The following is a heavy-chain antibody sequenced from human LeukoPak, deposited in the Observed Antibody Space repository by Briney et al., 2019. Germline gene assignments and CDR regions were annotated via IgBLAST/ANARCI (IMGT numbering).Heavy chain of an antibody. V-gene: IGHV3-7*01. CDR3: ARVSRGKTGTR. J-gene: IGHJ4*02. D-gene: IGHD1-1*01. CDR1: GFAFSSYW. Sequence: GGSLRLSCAASGFAFSSYWMNWARQAPGKGLEWVASINHNGNVNYYVDSVKGRFTISRDNAKNSLYLQMNSLRAEDTAVYYCARVSRGKTGTRWGQGTLVTVSS. CDR2: INHNGNVN.